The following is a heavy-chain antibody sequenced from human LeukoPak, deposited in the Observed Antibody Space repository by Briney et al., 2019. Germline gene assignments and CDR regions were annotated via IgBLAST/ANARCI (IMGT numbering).Heavy chain of an antibody. CDR2: IYYSGTT. CDR1: GASISSYY. D-gene: IGHD4-17*01. V-gene: IGHV4-59*01. Sequence: SETLSLTCTVSGASISSYYWSWIRQPPGKGLEWIVYIYYSGTTNYHPSLKSRVTISVDTSKNQFSLKLSSVTAADTAVYYCASYGDYGFDYWGQGTLVTVSP. J-gene: IGHJ4*02. CDR3: ASYGDYGFDY.